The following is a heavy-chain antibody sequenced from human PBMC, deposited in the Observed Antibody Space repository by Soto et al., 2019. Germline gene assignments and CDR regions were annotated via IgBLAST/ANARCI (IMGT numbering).Heavy chain of an antibody. Sequence: GWSLRLSCASSVFTFINYGINWVRQAPGRGLEWISFISYSSATIHYADSVRGRFTISRDNANNSLYLETSSLRDEDTAVYFCARDSSKYTYGSFYFDYWGQGTLVTVSS. CDR2: ISYSSATI. D-gene: IGHD5-18*01. V-gene: IGHV3-48*02. CDR3: ARDSSKYTYGSFYFDY. J-gene: IGHJ4*02. CDR1: VFTFINYG.